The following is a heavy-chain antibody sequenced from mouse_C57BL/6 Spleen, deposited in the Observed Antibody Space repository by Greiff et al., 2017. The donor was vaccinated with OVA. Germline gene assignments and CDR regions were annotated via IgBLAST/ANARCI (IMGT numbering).Heavy chain of an antibody. J-gene: IGHJ3*01. CDR3: ASTGAWFAY. D-gene: IGHD4-1*02. CDR1: GYTFTSYW. CDR2: IDPSGSYT. Sequence: QVQLQQPGAELVKPGASVKLSCKASGYTFTSYWMQWVKQRPGQGLEWIGEIDPSGSYTNYNQKFKGKATLTVDTSSSTAYMQLSSLTSEDSAVYYCASTGAWFAYWGQGTLVTVSA. V-gene: IGHV1-50*01.